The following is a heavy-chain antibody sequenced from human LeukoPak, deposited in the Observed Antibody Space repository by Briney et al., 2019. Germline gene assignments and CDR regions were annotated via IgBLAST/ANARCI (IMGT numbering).Heavy chain of an antibody. J-gene: IGHJ4*02. CDR2: ITNSGGDT. D-gene: IGHD6-13*01. CDR3: AKDRPRGIAAAGWYFDY. CDR1: GFTFSNYA. Sequence: GGSLRLSCAASGFTFSNYAMTWVRQAPGKGLEWVSSITNSGGDTSYADSVKGRFTISRDNSKYTLDLHMNSLRAEETAVYYCAKDRPRGIAAAGWYFDYWAQGTLVTVSS. V-gene: IGHV3-23*01.